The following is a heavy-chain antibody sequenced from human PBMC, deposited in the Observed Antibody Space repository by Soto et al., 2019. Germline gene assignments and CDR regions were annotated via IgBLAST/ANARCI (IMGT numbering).Heavy chain of an antibody. CDR3: TREVVIPYWYFYL. CDR1: GFTFSSYS. V-gene: IGHV3-30-3*01. J-gene: IGHJ2*01. D-gene: IGHD2-21*01. CDR2: ISSDGNTN. Sequence: QVQLVESGGGVVQPGNSLRLSCAGSGFTFSSYSIHWVRQPPGKGLEWVTVISSDGNTNFYADSVKGRFTISRDNSKNIGYLQMNSLGAEDTAAYYCTREVVIPYWYFYLWGRGTLVTVSS.